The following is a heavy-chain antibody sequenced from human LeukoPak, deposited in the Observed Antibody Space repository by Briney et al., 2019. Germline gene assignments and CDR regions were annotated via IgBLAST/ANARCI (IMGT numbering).Heavy chain of an antibody. CDR2: IYSGGST. Sequence: SGGSLRLSCAASELTVSSNYMSWVRQAPGKGLEWVSLIYSGGSTYYADSVKGRFTISRDNSKNTLYLQMNSLRVEDTAVYYCARDPYSGRYGDYYYYYMDVWGKGTTVTISS. V-gene: IGHV3-53*01. D-gene: IGHD1-26*01. CDR1: ELTVSSNY. CDR3: ARDPYSGRYGDYYYYYMDV. J-gene: IGHJ6*03.